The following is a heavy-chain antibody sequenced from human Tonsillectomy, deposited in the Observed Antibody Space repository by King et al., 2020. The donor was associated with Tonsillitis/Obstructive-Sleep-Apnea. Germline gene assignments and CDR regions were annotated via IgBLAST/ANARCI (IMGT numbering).Heavy chain of an antibody. Sequence: VQLVESGGGLVQPGGSLRLSCAASGFTFSSYAMSWVRQAPGKGLEWVSAICGSGGSTYYADPVKGRFTISRGNSKNTLYLQMDSLRAEDTGVYYCAKGPGLVVPAYSDYWGQGTLVTVSS. J-gene: IGHJ4*02. CDR3: AKGPGLVVPAYSDY. V-gene: IGHV3-23*04. CDR1: GFTFSSYA. CDR2: ICGSGGST. D-gene: IGHD2-2*01.